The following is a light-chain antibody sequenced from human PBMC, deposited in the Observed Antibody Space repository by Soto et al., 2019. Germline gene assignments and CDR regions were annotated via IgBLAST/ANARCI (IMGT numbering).Light chain of an antibody. J-gene: IGLJ3*02. Sequence: QSALTQPASVSGSPGQSITISCTGTSSDVGGYNYVSWYQQHPGKAPKLMIYEVSNRPSGVSNRFSGSKSGNTASLTISGLQXXXXXDYYCSSYTSSSTRSFGGGTKLTVL. CDR2: EVS. CDR3: SSYTSSSTRS. CDR1: SSDVGGYNY. V-gene: IGLV2-14*01.